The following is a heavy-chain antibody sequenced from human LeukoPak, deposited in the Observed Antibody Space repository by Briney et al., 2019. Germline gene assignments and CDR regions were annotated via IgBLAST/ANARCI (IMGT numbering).Heavy chain of an antibody. CDR3: AREFRDGYNCFDY. CDR1: GGTFSSYA. Sequence: SVKVSCKASGGTFSSYAISWVRQAPGQGLEWMGGIIPIFGTANYAQKFQGRVTMTRDTSTSTVYMELSSLRSEDTAVYYCAREFRDGYNCFDYWGQGTLVTVSS. D-gene: IGHD5-24*01. V-gene: IGHV1-69*05. CDR2: IIPIFGTA. J-gene: IGHJ4*02.